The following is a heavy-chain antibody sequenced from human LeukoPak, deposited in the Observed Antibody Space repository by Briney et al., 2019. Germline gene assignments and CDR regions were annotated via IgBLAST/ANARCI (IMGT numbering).Heavy chain of an antibody. CDR2: ISYDGSNK. CDR1: GFTFSRYA. CDR3: ARGSFYCSSTSCLYYFDY. D-gene: IGHD2-2*01. V-gene: IGHV3-30*04. Sequence: GGSLRLSCAASGFTFSRYAMHWVRQAPGKGLEWVAVISYDGSNKYYADSVKGRFTISRDNFKNTLYLQMNSLRAEDTAVYYCARGSFYCSSTSCLYYFDYWGQGTLVTVSS. J-gene: IGHJ4*02.